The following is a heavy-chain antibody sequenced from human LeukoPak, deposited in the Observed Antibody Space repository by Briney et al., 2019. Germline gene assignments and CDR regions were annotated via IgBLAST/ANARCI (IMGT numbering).Heavy chain of an antibody. CDR1: GGSFSGYY. D-gene: IGHD2-2*02. Sequence: SETLSLTCAVYGGSFSGYYWSWIRQPPGKGLEWIGEINHSGSTNYNPSLKSRVTISVDTSKNQFSLKRSSVTAADTAVYYCARGKSEDIVVVPAAIRWFDPWGQGTLVTVSS. CDR3: ARGKSEDIVVVPAAIRWFDP. V-gene: IGHV4-34*01. J-gene: IGHJ5*02. CDR2: INHSGST.